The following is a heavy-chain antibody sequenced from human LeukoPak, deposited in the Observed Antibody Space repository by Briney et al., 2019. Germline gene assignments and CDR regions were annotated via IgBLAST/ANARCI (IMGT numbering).Heavy chain of an antibody. Sequence: GGSLRLSCAASGFTFNSYAMSWVRQAPGKGLEWVSAISGGGGSTYHADSVKGRFTISRDNSKNTLYLQMNSLRAEDTAVYYCAKDRGYHYDSSGYYYFDYWGQGTLVTVSS. CDR3: AKDRGYHYDSSGYYYFDY. CDR1: GFTFNSYA. CDR2: ISGGGGST. V-gene: IGHV3-23*01. D-gene: IGHD3-22*01. J-gene: IGHJ4*02.